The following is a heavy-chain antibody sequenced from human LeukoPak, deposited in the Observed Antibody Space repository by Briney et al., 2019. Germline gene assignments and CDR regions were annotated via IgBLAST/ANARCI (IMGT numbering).Heavy chain of an antibody. CDR3: ARDKGDFNRNFWFLEV. Sequence: GASVKASCKTSGYSFTSYFLHWVRQAPGRGLEWMGWIDPRSGATGYAQKFRGWVTMTRDTSISTVYMEVNSLTSDDTAVYYCARDKGDFNRNFWFLEVWGRGTQVIVSS. D-gene: IGHD2-21*01. CDR2: IDPRSGAT. CDR1: GYSFTSYF. V-gene: IGHV1-2*04. J-gene: IGHJ2*01.